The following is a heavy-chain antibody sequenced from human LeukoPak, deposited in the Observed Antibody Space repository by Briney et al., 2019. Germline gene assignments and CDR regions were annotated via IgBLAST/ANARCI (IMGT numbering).Heavy chain of an antibody. CDR3: ANAPYYYDSSGYYSVNY. D-gene: IGHD3-22*01. V-gene: IGHV3-21*01. CDR1: GFTFNNYN. Sequence: GGSLRLSCAASGFTFNNYNMNWVRQAPGRALEWVSSITSSGTYIFYADSVKGRFTISRDNAKNSLYLQMNSLGPEDTAVYYCANAPYYYDSSGYYSVNYWGQGTLVTVSS. CDR2: ITSSGTYI. J-gene: IGHJ4*02.